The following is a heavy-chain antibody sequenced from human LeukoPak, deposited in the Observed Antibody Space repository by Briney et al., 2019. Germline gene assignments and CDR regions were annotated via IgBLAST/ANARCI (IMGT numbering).Heavy chain of an antibody. CDR1: GFTFSSYS. Sequence: KPGGSLRLSCAASGFTFSSYSMNWVRQAPGKGLEWVSSISSSSSYIYYADSVKGRFTISRDNAKNSLHLQMKSLRAEDTALYYCARDSFSGSSRDYWGQGTLVTVSS. J-gene: IGHJ4*02. CDR2: ISSSSSYI. D-gene: IGHD1-26*01. CDR3: ARDSFSGSSRDY. V-gene: IGHV3-21*04.